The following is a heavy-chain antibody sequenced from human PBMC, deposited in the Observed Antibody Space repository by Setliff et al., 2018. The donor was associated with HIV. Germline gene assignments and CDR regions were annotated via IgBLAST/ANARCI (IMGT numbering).Heavy chain of an antibody. D-gene: IGHD2-21*02. V-gene: IGHV1-46*01. J-gene: IGHJ4*02. CDR1: GHSFTTYF. CDR3: ARAGAEVTSHFDW. CDR2: INPSGGEP. Sequence: ASVKVSCKASGHSFTTYFLHWVRQAPGQGLEWMGMINPSGGEPSYAQRFQGRVTMTRDTSTSTVFMDLSSLSFEDTAVYYCARAGAEVTSHFDWWGQGTLVTVSS.